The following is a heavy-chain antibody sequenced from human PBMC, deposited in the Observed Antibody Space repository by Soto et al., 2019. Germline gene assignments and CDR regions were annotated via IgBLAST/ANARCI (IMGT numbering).Heavy chain of an antibody. V-gene: IGHV2-5*01. CDR2: LYWNDDE. J-gene: IGHJ4*02. CDR3: AKRRAISNKLFFDH. CDR1: GFSINTAGVG. Sequence: ITLRESGPTLVKPTQTLTLSCTLPGFSINTAGVGVGWIRQPPGKAPEWLAHLYWNDDEWYYPSLRYNLSVTKDASENRVVLTMTHLAPTDTGTYYCAKRRAISNKLFFDHWGQGALVTVSS. D-gene: IGHD4-4*01.